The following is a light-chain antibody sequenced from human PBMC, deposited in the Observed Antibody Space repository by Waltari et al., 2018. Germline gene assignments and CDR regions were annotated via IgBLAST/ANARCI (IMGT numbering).Light chain of an antibody. Sequence: SSELTQPPSVSVSPGQTASITCSGDISGSKSASWYQHKPGQSPLLVIYQDINRPSGIPERFSGSKSGNTATLTISGTQAMDDADYYCQALGSNRWVFGGGTKLTVL. CDR1: ISGSKS. J-gene: IGLJ3*02. CDR2: QDI. CDR3: QALGSNRWV. V-gene: IGLV3-1*01.